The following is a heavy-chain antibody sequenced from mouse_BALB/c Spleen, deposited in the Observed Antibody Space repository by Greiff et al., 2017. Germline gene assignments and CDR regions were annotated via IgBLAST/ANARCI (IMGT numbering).Heavy chain of an antibody. CDR3: ARFYYDYGYAMDY. J-gene: IGHJ4*01. V-gene: IGHV5-6-5*01. D-gene: IGHD2-4*01. CDR1: GFTFSSYA. CDR2: ISSGGST. Sequence: EVKLMESGGGLVKPGGSLKLSCAASGFTFSSYAMSWVRQTPEKRLEWVASISSGGSTYYPDSVKGRFTISRDNARNILYLKMSSLRSEDTAMYYCARFYYDYGYAMDYWGQGTSVTVSS.